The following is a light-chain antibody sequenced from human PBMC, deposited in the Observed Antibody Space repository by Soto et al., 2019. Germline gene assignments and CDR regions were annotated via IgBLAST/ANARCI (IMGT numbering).Light chain of an antibody. Sequence: DIQITQGPRTLNASVGDRVTITCRARQPISSWLAWYHQKPGKAPKLLIYDASNLESGVPSRFSGSGSGTEFTLTISSLQPEDFGIDYCPRYQNYWTSGHGTKADI. CDR1: QPISSW. CDR3: PRYQNYWT. V-gene: IGKV1-5*01. CDR2: DAS. J-gene: IGKJ1*01.